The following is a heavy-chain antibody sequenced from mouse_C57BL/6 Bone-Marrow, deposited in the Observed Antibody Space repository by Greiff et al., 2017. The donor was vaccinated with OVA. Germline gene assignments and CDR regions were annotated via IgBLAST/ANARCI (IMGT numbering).Heavy chain of an antibody. CDR1: GYTFTSYW. CDR3: ARGYYGSSYVEGFAY. Sequence: QVQLKQPGAELVKPGASVKLSCKASGYTFTSYWMHWVKQRPGRGLEWIGRIDPNSGGTKYNEKFKSKATLTVDKPSSTAYMQLSSLTSEDSAVYYCARGYYGSSYVEGFAYWGQGTLVTVSA. V-gene: IGHV1-72*01. CDR2: IDPNSGGT. J-gene: IGHJ3*01. D-gene: IGHD1-1*01.